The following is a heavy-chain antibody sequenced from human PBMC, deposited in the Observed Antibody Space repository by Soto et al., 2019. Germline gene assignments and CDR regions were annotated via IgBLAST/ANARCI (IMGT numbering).Heavy chain of an antibody. CDR3: ARGGSWYAF. Sequence: QVQLVQSGAEVKRPGASVKVSCKASGYPFTGHYIHWLRQAPGQGFEWMGWISNSGGTKYAQNFQGRVTMTRDTSITTAYMELTGLKSEDTAVYYCARGGSWYAFWGQGALVTVSS. CDR2: ISNSGGT. D-gene: IGHD6-13*01. CDR1: GYPFTGHY. J-gene: IGHJ4*02. V-gene: IGHV1-2*02.